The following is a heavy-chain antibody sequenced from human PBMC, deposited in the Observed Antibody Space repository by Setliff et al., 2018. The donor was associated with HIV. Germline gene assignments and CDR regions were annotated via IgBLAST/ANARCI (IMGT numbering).Heavy chain of an antibody. CDR2: IYPGDSDV. D-gene: IGHD2-2*01. Sequence: GESLKISCKGSGYSFTNYWIGWVRQMPGKGLEWMGIIYPGDSDVKYSPSFQAQVTISADKSINTAYVQWSSLEASDTAMYYCASPGYCSSPNCMNVFNFWGHGTMVTVSS. CDR1: GYSFTNYW. J-gene: IGHJ3*01. V-gene: IGHV5-51*01. CDR3: ASPGYCSSPNCMNVFNF.